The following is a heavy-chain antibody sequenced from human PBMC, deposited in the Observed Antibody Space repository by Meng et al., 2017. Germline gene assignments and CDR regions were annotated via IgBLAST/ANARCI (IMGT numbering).Heavy chain of an antibody. Sequence: LRLSCTVSGGSISSGGYYWSWIRQHPGKGLEWIGYIYYSGSTYYNPSLKSRVTISVDTSKNQFSLKLSSVTAADTAVYYCARDVLSGYYDSSADPYAFNIWGQGTMVTVSS. J-gene: IGHJ3*02. D-gene: IGHD3-22*01. CDR1: GGSISSGGYY. CDR2: IYYSGST. V-gene: IGHV4-31*03. CDR3: ARDVLSGYYDSSADPYAFNI.